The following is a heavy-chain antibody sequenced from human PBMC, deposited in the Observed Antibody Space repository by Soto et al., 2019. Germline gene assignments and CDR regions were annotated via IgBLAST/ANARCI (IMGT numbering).Heavy chain of an antibody. D-gene: IGHD2-2*01. V-gene: IGHV4-59*11. CDR2: IYYTGST. CDR3: ARSRAYSSRWFDY. Sequence: SETLSLTCTVSGGSISSHYWNWLRQPPGKGLEWIGYIYYTGSTNYNPSLKSRVTISVDTSKNQFPLKLRSVTAADTAVYYCARSRAYSSRWFDYWGQGTLVTVSS. CDR1: GGSISSHY. J-gene: IGHJ4*02.